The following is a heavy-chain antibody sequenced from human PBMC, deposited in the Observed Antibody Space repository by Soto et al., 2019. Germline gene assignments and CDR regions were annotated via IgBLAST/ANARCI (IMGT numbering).Heavy chain of an antibody. CDR1: GGSISSSSYY. J-gene: IGHJ4*02. CDR3: ARHLPDIAAAGTASNFDY. Sequence: QLQLQESGPGLVKPSETLSLTCTVSGGSISSSSYYWGWIRQPPGKGLEWIGSIYYSGSTYYNPSLKSRVTISVDTSKNQFSLKLSSVTAADTAVYYCARHLPDIAAAGTASNFDYWGQGTLVTVSS. V-gene: IGHV4-39*01. CDR2: IYYSGST. D-gene: IGHD6-13*01.